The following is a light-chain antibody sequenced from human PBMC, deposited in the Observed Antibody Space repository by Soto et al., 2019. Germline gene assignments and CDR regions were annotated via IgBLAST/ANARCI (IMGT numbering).Light chain of an antibody. CDR3: NSYTSASFYV. CDR2: EAT. CDR1: TSDIAGYNY. V-gene: IGLV2-14*01. Sequence: QSVLAQPASVSGSPGQSITISCTGTTSDIAGYNYVSWYQQHPGKAPKLLIYEATSRASGVSHRFSGSKSGNTASLTISGLQAEDAAEYYCNSYTSASFYVFGTGTKVTVL. J-gene: IGLJ1*01.